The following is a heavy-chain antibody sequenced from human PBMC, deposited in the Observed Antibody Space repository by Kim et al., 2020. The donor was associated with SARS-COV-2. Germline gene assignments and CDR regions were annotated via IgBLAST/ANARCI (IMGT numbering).Heavy chain of an antibody. J-gene: IGHJ1*01. D-gene: IGHD2-15*01. V-gene: IGHV3-23*01. CDR3: ARYFGSGGSEFHY. Sequence: YYADSVKGRFIISRDNSNNALHLQMNSLRAEDTAVYYWARYFGSGGSEFHYWGQGTLVTVSS.